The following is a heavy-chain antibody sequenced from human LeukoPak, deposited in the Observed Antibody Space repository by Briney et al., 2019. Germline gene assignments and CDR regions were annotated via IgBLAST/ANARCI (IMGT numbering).Heavy chain of an antibody. CDR2: INPYSGDT. V-gene: IGHV1-2*06. CDR1: GYTFTGYH. D-gene: IGHD5-24*01. J-gene: IGHJ3*02. Sequence: ASVKVSCKASGYTFTGYHIHWVRQAPGQGLEWMGRINPYSGDTNFAQKFQGRVTMTRDTSITTAYMDLSSLTPDDTAVYFCARGLKSWGWLQVDAFDIWGQGTMVTVSS. CDR3: ARGLKSWGWLQVDAFDI.